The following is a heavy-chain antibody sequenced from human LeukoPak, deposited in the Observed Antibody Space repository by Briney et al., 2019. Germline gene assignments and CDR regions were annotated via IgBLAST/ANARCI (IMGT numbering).Heavy chain of an antibody. CDR3: ARAIIVGVSRSFDP. CDR2: IYYSGST. D-gene: IGHD3-10*01. CDR1: GGSISSGGYY. V-gene: IGHV4-31*03. J-gene: IGHJ5*02. Sequence: PSETLSLTCTVSGGSISSGGYYWRWIRRHPGKGLEWIEYIYYSGSTYYNPSLKSRVTISVDTSKNQFSLKLSSVTAADTALYYCARAIIVGVSRSFDPWGQGTLVTVSS.